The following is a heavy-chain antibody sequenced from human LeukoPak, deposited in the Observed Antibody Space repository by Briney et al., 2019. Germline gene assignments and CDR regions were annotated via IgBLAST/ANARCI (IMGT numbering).Heavy chain of an antibody. CDR2: IKEDGGEK. J-gene: IGHJ3*02. V-gene: IGHV3-7*01. Sequence: PGGSLRLSCAASGFTFSRYWVSWVGQAPGKGGEGGAQIKEDGGEKKYVDSVNGRFTISRDNAKNSLYLQMNSLRADDTAVYYCARVRDYYDISGYYYSVRIDAFDIWGQGTMLTASS. D-gene: IGHD3-22*01. CDR3: ARVRDYYDISGYYYSVRIDAFDI. CDR1: GFTFSRYW.